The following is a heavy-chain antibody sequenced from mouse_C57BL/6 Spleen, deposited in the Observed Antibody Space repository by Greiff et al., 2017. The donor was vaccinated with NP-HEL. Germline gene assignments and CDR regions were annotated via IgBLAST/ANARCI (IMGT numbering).Heavy chain of an antibody. CDR1: GYTFTDYY. V-gene: IGHV1-26*01. CDR3: ARWDTAQATYAMDY. Sequence: VQLQQSGPELVKPGASVKISCKASGYTFTDYYMNWVKQSHGKSLEWIGDINPNNGGTSYNQKFKGKATLTVDKSSSTAYMELRSLTSEDSAVYYCARWDTAQATYAMDYWGQGTSVTVSS. J-gene: IGHJ4*01. CDR2: INPNNGGT. D-gene: IGHD3-2*02.